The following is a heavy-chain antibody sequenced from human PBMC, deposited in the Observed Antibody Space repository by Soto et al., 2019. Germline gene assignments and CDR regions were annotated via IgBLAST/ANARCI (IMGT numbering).Heavy chain of an antibody. Sequence: PGGSLRLSCAASGFTFSSYWMHWVRQAPGKGLVWVSRINSDGSRTSYADSAKGRFTISRDNAKNTVYLQMNSLKTEDTAVYYCTRHDSNYDFWSGSPPRYGMDVWGQGTTVTVSS. CDR2: INSDGSRT. CDR1: GFTFSSYW. D-gene: IGHD3-3*01. J-gene: IGHJ6*02. V-gene: IGHV3-74*01. CDR3: TRHDSNYDFWSGSPPRYGMDV.